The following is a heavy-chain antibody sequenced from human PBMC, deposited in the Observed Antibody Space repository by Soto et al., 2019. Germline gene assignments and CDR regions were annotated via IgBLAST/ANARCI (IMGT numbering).Heavy chain of an antibody. CDR2: ISNSGDT. J-gene: IGHJ4*02. Sequence: GGSLRLSCAASGFTFSSYAIYWVRQAPGKGLEWVSTISNSGDTYYADSVEGRFTISRDNSKDTLYLQMNSLRAEDTAVYYCARDGHPIIWGQGTLVTVSS. CDR1: GFTFSSYA. D-gene: IGHD3-10*01. V-gene: IGHV3-23*01. CDR3: ARDGHPII.